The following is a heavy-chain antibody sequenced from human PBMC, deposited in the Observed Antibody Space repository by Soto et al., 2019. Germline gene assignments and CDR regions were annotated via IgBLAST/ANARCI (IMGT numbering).Heavy chain of an antibody. J-gene: IGHJ6*02. CDR2: ISYDGSNK. CDR1: GFTFSSYG. Sequence: QVQLVESGGGVVQPGRSLRLSCAASGFTFSSYGMHWVRQAPGKGLEWVAVISYDGSNKYYADSVEGRFTISRDNSKNTLYLQMNSLRAEDTAVYYCEKGPAIVLLTAAMNYYYGMDVWGQGTTVTVSS. CDR3: EKGPAIVLLTAAMNYYYGMDV. V-gene: IGHV3-30*18. D-gene: IGHD2-2*01.